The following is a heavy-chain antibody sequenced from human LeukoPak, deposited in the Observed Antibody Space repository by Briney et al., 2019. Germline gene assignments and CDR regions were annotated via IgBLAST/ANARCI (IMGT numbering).Heavy chain of an antibody. J-gene: IGHJ4*02. D-gene: IGHD6-19*01. CDR1: GGSISSYY. CDR2: VDYSGST. V-gene: IGHV4-59*08. Sequence: SETLSLTCTVYGGSISSYYWSWIRQPPGKGLEWLAYVDYSGSTAYNPSLNGRVAISPDTSKNQFSLKLRSVTAADTAVYYCARVSGWYSPVDYWGQGTLVTVSS. CDR3: ARVSGWYSPVDY.